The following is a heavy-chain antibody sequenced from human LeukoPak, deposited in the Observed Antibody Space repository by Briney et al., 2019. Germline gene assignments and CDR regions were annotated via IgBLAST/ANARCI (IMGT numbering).Heavy chain of an antibody. CDR3: ARETSQKGAHYMDV. Sequence: SETLSLTCTVSGGSISNYWSWIRQPPGKGLKWIGNIYYSGYTTYSPSLRSRVTISVDTSKNQFSLKLSSVTAADTAVYYCARETSQKGAHYMDVRGKGTTITISS. J-gene: IGHJ6*03. D-gene: IGHD3-16*01. CDR2: IYYSGYT. V-gene: IGHV4-59*01. CDR1: GGSISNY.